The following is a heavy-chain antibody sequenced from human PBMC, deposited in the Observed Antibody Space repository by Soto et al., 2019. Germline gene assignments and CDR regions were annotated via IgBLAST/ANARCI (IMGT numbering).Heavy chain of an antibody. CDR2: INHSGST. CDR3: ARSSSTLPSYYYYGMDV. J-gene: IGHJ6*02. V-gene: IGHV4-34*01. Sequence: PSETLSLTCAVYGGSFSGYYWSCIRHPPGKGLEWIGEINHSGSTNYNPSLKSRVTISVDTSKNQFSLKLSSVTAADTAVYYCARSSSTLPSYYYYGMDVWGQGTTVTVSS. D-gene: IGHD6-6*01. CDR1: GGSFSGYY.